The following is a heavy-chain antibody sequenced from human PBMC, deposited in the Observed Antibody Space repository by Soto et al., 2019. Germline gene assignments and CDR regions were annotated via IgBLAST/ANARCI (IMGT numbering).Heavy chain of an antibody. V-gene: IGHV4-39*01. Sequence: PSETLSLTCTVSGGSISSSSYYWGWIRQPPGKGLEWIGSIYYSGSTYYNPSLKSRVTISVDTSKNQFSLKLSSVTAADTAVYYCARSAGSGIFYPYYFDYWGQGTLVTVSS. CDR2: IYYSGST. J-gene: IGHJ4*02. D-gene: IGHD3-10*01. CDR3: ARSAGSGIFYPYYFDY. CDR1: GGSISSSSYY.